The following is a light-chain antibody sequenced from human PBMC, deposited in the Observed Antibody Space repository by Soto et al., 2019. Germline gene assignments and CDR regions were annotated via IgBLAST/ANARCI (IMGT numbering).Light chain of an antibody. V-gene: IGKV2-29*03. Sequence: DIVMTQSPLFLSVTPGQPASISCRSSQSLLHGDGRTYLYWYLQRPGQPPQLLIYDVSSLFSGVPNRFSGSGSGTEFTLKIRRVEPQDVRAYSCMQSIHIPPGFCPGTKV. CDR1: QSLLHGDGRTY. CDR3: MQSIHIPPG. J-gene: IGKJ1*01. CDR2: DVS.